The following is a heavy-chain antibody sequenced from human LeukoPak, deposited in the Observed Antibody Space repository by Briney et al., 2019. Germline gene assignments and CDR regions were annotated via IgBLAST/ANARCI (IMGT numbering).Heavy chain of an antibody. J-gene: IGHJ6*02. CDR2: IIPILGIA. CDR3: ARLQSGAYGMDV. D-gene: IGHD3-10*01. CDR1: GGTFISYT. Sequence: ASVKVSFKASGGTFISYTISWVRQAPGRGREWMGRIIPILGIANYAQKFQGRVTITADKSTSTAYMELSSLRSEDTAVYYCARLQSGAYGMDVWGQGTTVTVSS. V-gene: IGHV1-69*02.